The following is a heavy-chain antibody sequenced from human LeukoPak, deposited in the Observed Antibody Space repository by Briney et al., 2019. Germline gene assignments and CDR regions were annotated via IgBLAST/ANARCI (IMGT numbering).Heavy chain of an antibody. J-gene: IGHJ5*02. CDR3: ARVLASSGIYYDWFDP. D-gene: IGHD1-26*01. CDR2: MNPNSGNT. Sequence: ASVKVSCKASGYTFTSYDINWVRQATGQGLEWMGWMNPNSGNTSYAQKFQGRVTMTRNTSISTAYMELSSLRSEDTAVYYCARVLASSGIYYDWFDPWGQGTLVTVSS. V-gene: IGHV1-8*01. CDR1: GYTFTSYD.